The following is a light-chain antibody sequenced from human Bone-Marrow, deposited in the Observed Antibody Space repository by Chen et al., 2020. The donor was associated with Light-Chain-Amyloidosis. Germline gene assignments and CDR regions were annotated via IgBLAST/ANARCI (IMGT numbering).Light chain of an antibody. CDR3: QQYGTSPLT. CDR2: GSS. CDR1: QTISSNY. V-gene: IGKV3-20*01. Sequence: LSLSPGEGANLSCRASQTISSNYLTWYQQKFGQATRLLIYGSSSRATGIPDRFTGSGSGTDFTLTINRLEPEDFAMYYCQQYGTSPLTFGGGTKVEIK. J-gene: IGKJ4*01.